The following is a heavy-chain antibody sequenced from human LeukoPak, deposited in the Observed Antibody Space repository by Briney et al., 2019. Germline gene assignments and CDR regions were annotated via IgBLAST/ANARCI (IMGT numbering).Heavy chain of an antibody. CDR3: ARSAVGTSCCTAVDY. J-gene: IGHJ4*02. V-gene: IGHV3-23*01. CDR2: ISDRGSRT. CDR1: GITLSNYG. Sequence: PGGSLRLSCAVSGITLSNYGMSWVRQAPGKGLEWVAGISDRGSRTNYADSVKGRFTISRDNSKNTLYLQMNSLRAEDTAEYYCARSAVGTSCCTAVDYWGQGTLVTVSS. D-gene: IGHD1-26*01.